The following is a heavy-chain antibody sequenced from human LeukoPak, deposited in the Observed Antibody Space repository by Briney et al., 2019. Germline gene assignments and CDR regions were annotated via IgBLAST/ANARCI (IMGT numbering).Heavy chain of an antibody. V-gene: IGHV4-59*08. Sequence: SETLSLTCTVSGGSISNYYWSWIRQPPGKGLEWIGYIYYSGSTSYNPSLKSRVTISVDTSKNQLSLKLTSVTAADTAVYYCARNRAITSGYDYWGRGTLVTVSS. CDR2: IYYSGST. CDR1: GGSISNYY. D-gene: IGHD5-12*01. CDR3: ARNRAITSGYDY. J-gene: IGHJ4*02.